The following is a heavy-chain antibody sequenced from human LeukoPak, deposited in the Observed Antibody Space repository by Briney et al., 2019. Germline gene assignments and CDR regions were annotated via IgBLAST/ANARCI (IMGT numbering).Heavy chain of an antibody. D-gene: IGHD3-10*01. CDR2: IKQDGSEK. Sequence: GGSLRLSFAASGFTFSSYWMSWVRQAPGKGLEWVANIKQDGSEKYYVDSVKGRFTISRDNAKNSLYLQMNSLRAEDTAVYYCARDSGLVGSGSYGDYFDYWGQGTLVTVSS. V-gene: IGHV3-7*01. CDR3: ARDSGLVGSGSYGDYFDY. J-gene: IGHJ4*02. CDR1: GFTFSSYW.